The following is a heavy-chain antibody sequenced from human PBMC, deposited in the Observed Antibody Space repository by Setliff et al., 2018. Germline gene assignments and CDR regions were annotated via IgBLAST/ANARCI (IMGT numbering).Heavy chain of an antibody. V-gene: IGHV1-2*02. CDR3: TRDPTGSNFYNFQFYMDV. CDR2: INPNTGAA. J-gene: IGHJ6*03. D-gene: IGHD1-1*01. Sequence: VASVKVSCKAFGYPFTGYYYNHWVRQAPGQGPEWMGWINPNTGAAKYAQQFQGRVTMTRDMSLRTVYLDLSGLTSDDTAAYYCTRDPTGSNFYNFQFYMDVWGKGTTVTVSS. CDR1: GYPFTGYY.